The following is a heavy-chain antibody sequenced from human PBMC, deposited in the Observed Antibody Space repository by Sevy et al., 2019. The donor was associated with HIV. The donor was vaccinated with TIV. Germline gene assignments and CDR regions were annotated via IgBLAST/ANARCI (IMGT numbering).Heavy chain of an antibody. CDR1: GFTFSSYG. J-gene: IGHJ4*02. V-gene: IGHV3-33*01. Sequence: GGSLRLSCAASGFTFSSYGMHWVRQAPGKGLEWVAVIWYDGSNKYYADSVKGRFTIPRDNSKNTLYLQMNSLRAEDTAVYYCARTGNSGSYLSGYFDYWGQGTLVTVSS. D-gene: IGHD1-26*01. CDR3: ARTGNSGSYLSGYFDY. CDR2: IWYDGSNK.